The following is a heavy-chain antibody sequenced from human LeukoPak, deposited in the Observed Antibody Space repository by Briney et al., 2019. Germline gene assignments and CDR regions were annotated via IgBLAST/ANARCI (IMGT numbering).Heavy chain of an antibody. CDR2: MNPNSGNT. CDR3: ARAGSSSGWFRYYYYYGMDV. Sequence: ASVKVSCKASGYTFTSYDINWVRQATGQGLEWMGWMNPNSGNTGYAQKFQGRVTMTRSTSISTAYMELSSLRSEDTAVYYCARAGSSSGWFRYYYYYGMDVWGRGTTVTVSS. CDR1: GYTFTSYD. V-gene: IGHV1-8*01. D-gene: IGHD6-19*01. J-gene: IGHJ6*02.